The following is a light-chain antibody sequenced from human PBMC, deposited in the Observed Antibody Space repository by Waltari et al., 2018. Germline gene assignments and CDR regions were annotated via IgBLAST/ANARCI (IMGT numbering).Light chain of an antibody. V-gene: IGKV1-8*01. Sequence: AIRMTQSPSSLSASTGDRVTITCRASPSVSTYLAWYQQKPGKAPKPLIYAASTLQRGVPLRFSGSGSGTDFTLSISCLQSEDFATYYCQQYYDYQRSFGQGTKVEIK. CDR2: AAS. CDR3: QQYYDYQRS. J-gene: IGKJ1*01. CDR1: PSVSTY.